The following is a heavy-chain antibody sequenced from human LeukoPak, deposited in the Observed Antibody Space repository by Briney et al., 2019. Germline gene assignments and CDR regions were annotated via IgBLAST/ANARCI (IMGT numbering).Heavy chain of an antibody. J-gene: IGHJ3*02. D-gene: IGHD6-13*01. CDR2: ISSSSSYI. CDR1: GFTFSSYS. V-gene: IGHV3-21*01. Sequence: PGGSLRLSCATSGFTFSSYSMNWVRQAPGKGLEWVSSISSSSSYIYYADSVKGRFTISRDNAKNSLYLQINSLRAEDTAVYYCARDVGGERPSGWYRGPKNAFDIWGQGTMVTVSS. CDR3: ARDVGGERPSGWYRGPKNAFDI.